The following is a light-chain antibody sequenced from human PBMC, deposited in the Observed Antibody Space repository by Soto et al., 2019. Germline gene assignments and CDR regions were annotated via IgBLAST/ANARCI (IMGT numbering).Light chain of an antibody. Sequence: QSVLTQPPSASGTPGQRVTISCSGSSSNIGSNTVNLYQQLPGTAPKLLIYSNNQRPSGVPDRFSGSKSGTSASLAISGLQSEDEADYYCAAWDDSLVVFGGGTKVTVL. J-gene: IGLJ2*01. CDR1: SSNIGSNT. V-gene: IGLV1-44*01. CDR3: AAWDDSLVV. CDR2: SNN.